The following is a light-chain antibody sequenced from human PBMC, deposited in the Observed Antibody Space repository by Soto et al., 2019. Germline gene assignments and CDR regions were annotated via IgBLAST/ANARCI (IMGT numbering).Light chain of an antibody. CDR2: AAS. Sequence: DIQLTQSPSFRSASSGDRVTITCRASQGISSYLAWYQQKPGKAPKLLIYAASTLQSGVPSRFSGSGSETEFTLTISSLKNEDFATYYCQQLNSYTITFGQGTRLEIK. CDR3: QQLNSYTIT. CDR1: QGISSY. V-gene: IGKV1-9*01. J-gene: IGKJ5*01.